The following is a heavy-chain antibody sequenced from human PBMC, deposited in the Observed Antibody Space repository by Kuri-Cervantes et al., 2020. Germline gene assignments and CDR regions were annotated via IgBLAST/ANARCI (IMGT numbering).Heavy chain of an antibody. CDR2: ISYDGSNK. J-gene: IGHJ3*02. Sequence: GESLKISCAASGFTFSSYGMHWVRQAPGKGLEWVAVISYDGSNKYYADSVKGRFTISRDNSKNTLYLQMNSLRAEDTAVYYGARDQTTVTTMASKSDAFDIWGQGTMVTVSS. V-gene: IGHV3-30*03. CDR1: GFTFSSYG. D-gene: IGHD4-17*01. CDR3: ARDQTTVTTMASKSDAFDI.